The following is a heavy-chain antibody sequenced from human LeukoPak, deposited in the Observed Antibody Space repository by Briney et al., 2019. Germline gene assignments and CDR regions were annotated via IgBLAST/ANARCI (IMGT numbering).Heavy chain of an antibody. Sequence: GGSLRLSCGASGFTFGTYWMHWVRQAPGKGLEWLAFIWYDEITKNYADSVKGRFTISRDNSKNTLYVQLNSLRPDDTAVYYCAKDSSDYYFDYWGQGTLVAVSS. V-gene: IGHV3-30*02. CDR1: GFTFGTYW. CDR3: AKDSSDYYFDY. D-gene: IGHD3-22*01. J-gene: IGHJ4*02. CDR2: IWYDEITK.